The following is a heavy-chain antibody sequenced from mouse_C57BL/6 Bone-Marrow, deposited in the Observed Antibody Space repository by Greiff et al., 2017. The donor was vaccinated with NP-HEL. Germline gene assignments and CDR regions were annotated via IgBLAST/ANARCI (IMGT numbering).Heavy chain of an antibody. CDR1: GYTFTSYW. J-gene: IGHJ3*01. D-gene: IGHD2-2*01. CDR3: AREGRYGYDGGFAY. CDR2: IDPNSGGT. Sequence: QVQLQQPGAELVKPGASVKLSCKASGYTFTSYWMHWVKQRPGRGLEWIGRIDPNSGGTKYNEKFKGKATLTVDKSSSTAYMLLSSLTSEDSAVYFCAREGRYGYDGGFAYWGQGTLVTVSA. V-gene: IGHV1-62-3*01.